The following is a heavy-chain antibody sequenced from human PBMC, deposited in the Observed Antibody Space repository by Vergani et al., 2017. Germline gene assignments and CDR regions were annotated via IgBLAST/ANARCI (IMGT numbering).Heavy chain of an antibody. CDR3: VRVKGSNWNDHLYDI. Sequence: EVQMVESGGGLAQPGGSLRLSCEASGITFWKFGMHWVRQGPGKGLEWVGRIRNKANDYTTQYAASVKGRFTISRDDSKSYLYLQMNSLQTEDTALYYCVRVKGSNWNDHLYDIWGQGTLVTVSS. CDR2: IRNKANDYTT. V-gene: IGHV3-72*01. D-gene: IGHD1-1*01. J-gene: IGHJ3*02. CDR1: GITFWKFG.